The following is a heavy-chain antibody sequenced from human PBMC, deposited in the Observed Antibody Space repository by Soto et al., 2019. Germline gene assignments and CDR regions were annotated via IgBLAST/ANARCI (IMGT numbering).Heavy chain of an antibody. J-gene: IGHJ6*02. CDR1: GFTFSSYA. CDR3: ARRGYGMDV. V-gene: IGHV3-30-3*01. CDR2: ISYAGSNK. Sequence: QVQLVESGGGVVQPGRSLRLSCAASGFTFSSYAMHWVRQAPGKGLEWVAVISYAGSNKYYADSVKGRFTISRDNSKNTLFLQMNSLRPEDTAVYHCARRGYGMDVWGQGTTVTVSS.